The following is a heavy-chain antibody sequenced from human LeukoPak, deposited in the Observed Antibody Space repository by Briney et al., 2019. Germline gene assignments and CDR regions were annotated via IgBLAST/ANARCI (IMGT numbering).Heavy chain of an antibody. J-gene: IGHJ4*02. V-gene: IGHV3-7*01. CDR2: INQGGSTT. D-gene: IGHD5-12*01. CDR1: GFSFRDFW. Sequence: GGSLRLSWAASGFSFRDFWMSWVRQSPGKGLEWVASINQGGSTTYYVDSVKGRFTISRDDAKSSLYVRMDSLRDEDTAVYYCARFGYSGWNLEYWGQGTLVTVSS. CDR3: ARFGYSGWNLEY.